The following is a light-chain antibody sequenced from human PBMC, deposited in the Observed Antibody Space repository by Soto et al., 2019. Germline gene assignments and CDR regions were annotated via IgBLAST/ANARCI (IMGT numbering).Light chain of an antibody. J-gene: IGKJ4*01. V-gene: IGKV3-11*01. Sequence: EIVLTQSPATRALSPGERATLSCRASQSIDSYLAWYQQIPGQAPRLLIYDTSNRATGIPARFSGSGSGTDFTLTISSLEPEDFAVYYCQQRLNWPLTFGGGTKVEIK. CDR1: QSIDSY. CDR3: QQRLNWPLT. CDR2: DTS.